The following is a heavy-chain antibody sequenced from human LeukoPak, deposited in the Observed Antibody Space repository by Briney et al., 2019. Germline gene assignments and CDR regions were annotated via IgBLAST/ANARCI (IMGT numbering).Heavy chain of an antibody. Sequence: SVKVSCKASGGTFSSYATSWVRQAPGQGLEWMGGIIPIFGTANYAQKFQGRVTITADESTSTAYMELSSLRSEDTAVYYCARVTAGDYGSGSYYARPISYYYYGMDVWGQGTTVTVSS. CDR3: ARVTAGDYGSGSYYARPISYYYYGMDV. D-gene: IGHD3-10*01. J-gene: IGHJ6*02. CDR2: IIPIFGTA. V-gene: IGHV1-69*13. CDR1: GGTFSSYA.